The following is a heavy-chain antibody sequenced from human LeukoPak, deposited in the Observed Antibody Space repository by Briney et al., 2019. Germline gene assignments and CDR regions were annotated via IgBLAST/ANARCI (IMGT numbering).Heavy chain of an antibody. D-gene: IGHD6-19*01. V-gene: IGHV3-74*01. CDR2: INTDGSST. CDR3: ARVRYDSGWYDY. Sequence: GGSLRLSCAASGFTFSSYWMHWVRHAPGKGLVWVSRINTDGSSTSYADSVKGRFTISRDNAKNTLYLQMNSLRAEDTAVYYCARVRYDSGWYDYWGQGALVIVSS. CDR1: GFTFSSYW. J-gene: IGHJ4*02.